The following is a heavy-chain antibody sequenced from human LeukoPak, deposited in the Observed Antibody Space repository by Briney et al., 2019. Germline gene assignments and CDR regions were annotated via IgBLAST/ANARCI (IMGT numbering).Heavy chain of an antibody. V-gene: IGHV1-2*02. CDR3: ARADPAGLPGY. CDR1: GYTFTGHN. CDR2: INPSSGGT. Sequence: VASVKVSCKTSGYTFTGHNMHWVRQAPGQGLEWMGWINPSSGGTNYAQKFQGRVTMTRDTSISTAYMELSRLRSDDTAVYYCARADPAGLPGYWGQGTLVTVSS. J-gene: IGHJ4*02.